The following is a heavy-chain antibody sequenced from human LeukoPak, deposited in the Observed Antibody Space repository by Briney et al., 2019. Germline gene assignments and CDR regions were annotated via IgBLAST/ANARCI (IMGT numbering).Heavy chain of an antibody. D-gene: IGHD6-13*01. V-gene: IGHV4-4*07. J-gene: IGHJ4*02. CDR1: GGSMSSYY. CDR3: ATYEQQLAFDY. Sequence: SETLSLTCTVSGGSMSSYYWSWIRPPAGKGRAWIGRIYTSGSTNYNPSLRSRVAMSIDTSKKKFSLKLSSVTAADTAVYYCATYEQQLAFDYWGQGTLVTVSS. CDR2: IYTSGST.